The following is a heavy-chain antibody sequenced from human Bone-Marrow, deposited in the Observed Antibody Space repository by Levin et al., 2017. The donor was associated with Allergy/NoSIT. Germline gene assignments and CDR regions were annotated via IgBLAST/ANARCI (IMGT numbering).Heavy chain of an antibody. J-gene: IGHJ5*02. CDR3: ARIANSFGP. Sequence: SCAVSGDSISSGDYYWGWIRQTPERGLEWLGHIEYSGDTYYNSSLESRIIISVDTSKNQFSLRLRSMTVADTAMYFCARIANSFGPWGQGILATVSS. CDR1: GDSISSGDYY. V-gene: IGHV4-30-4*01. CDR2: IEYSGDT.